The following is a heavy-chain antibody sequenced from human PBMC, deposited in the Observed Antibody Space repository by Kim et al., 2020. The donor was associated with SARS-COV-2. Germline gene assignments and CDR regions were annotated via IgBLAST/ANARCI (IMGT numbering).Heavy chain of an antibody. CDR1: GYTFSSYA. CDR3: AREPDSFHI. J-gene: IGHJ3*02. D-gene: IGHD2-2*01. V-gene: IGHV7-4-1*02. CDR2: INTNTRNP. Sequence: ASVKVSCKASGYTFSSYAINWVRQAPGQGLEWMGWINTNTRNPTYAQGFTGRFVFSLDASVSTAYLQISSLKAEDTAMYYCAREPDSFHIWGQGTMVTVSS.